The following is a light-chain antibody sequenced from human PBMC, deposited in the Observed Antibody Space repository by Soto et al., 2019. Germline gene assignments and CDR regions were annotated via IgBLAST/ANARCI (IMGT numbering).Light chain of an antibody. CDR1: QSVDRY. CDR2: DVS. V-gene: IGKV3-11*01. CDR3: QQRTDWPRFT. Sequence: EIVLTQSPATLSLSPGERATLSCRASQSVDRYLAWYQQKPGQAPRLLIYDVSKRATGIPARFSGSESGTEFTLIISSLEPEDFAVYYCQQRTDWPRFTFGPGTKVDV. J-gene: IGKJ3*01.